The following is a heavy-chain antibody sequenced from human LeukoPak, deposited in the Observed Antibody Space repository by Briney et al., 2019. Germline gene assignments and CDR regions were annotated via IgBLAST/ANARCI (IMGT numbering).Heavy chain of an antibody. D-gene: IGHD6-13*01. V-gene: IGHV3-21*01. Sequence: RGSLRLSCAEPGYSLSIYSISWGCHVLEKGLEWVSSISSSISYINYAGSVKGRYTTSRDNAKNSLYLQMNSLRATRTPVYDCARDLFAGGELRIEQQLLGNWFDPWGQGTLVTVSS. CDR1: GYSLSIYS. CDR2: ISSSISYI. CDR3: ARDLFAGGELRIEQQLLGNWFDP. J-gene: IGHJ5*02.